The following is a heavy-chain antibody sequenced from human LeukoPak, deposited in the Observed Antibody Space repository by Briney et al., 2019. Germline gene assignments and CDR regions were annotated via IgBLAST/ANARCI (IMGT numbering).Heavy chain of an antibody. CDR2: INLKSGGI. J-gene: IGHJ4*02. D-gene: IGHD1-26*01. V-gene: IGHV1-2*02. CDR3: ARGVGATWVFDS. CDR1: GYTFTGYY. Sequence: ASVKVSCKASGYTFTGYYIHWVRQAPGQGLEWMGWINLKSGGINYAQKFQGRVTMTRDTSITTAYMELSSLRSDDTAVYYCARGVGATWVFDSWGQGTLVTVSS.